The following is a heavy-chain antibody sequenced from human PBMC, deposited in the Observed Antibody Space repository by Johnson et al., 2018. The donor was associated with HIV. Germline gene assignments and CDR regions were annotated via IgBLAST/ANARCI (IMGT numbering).Heavy chain of an antibody. J-gene: IGHJ3*01. CDR1: GFTFSSYG. D-gene: IGHD3-10*01. CDR3: AKTRMGGILDAFDL. CDR2: IWYDGSKK. V-gene: IGHV3-33*06. Sequence: QMQLVESGGGVVQPGTSLRLSCAASGFTFSSYGIHWVRQAPGKGLEWVAVIWYDGSKKYYVESVQGRFTISRDNSKNTLDLQMNSLTIEDTAVFYCAKTRMGGILDAFDLWGQGTMVIVS.